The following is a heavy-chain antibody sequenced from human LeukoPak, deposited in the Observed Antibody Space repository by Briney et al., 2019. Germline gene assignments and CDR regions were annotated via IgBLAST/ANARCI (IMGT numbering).Heavy chain of an antibody. CDR1: GFTFSRYG. Sequence: GGSLRLSCAASGFTFSRYGMHWVRQAPGKGLEWVAVISYDGSNKYYADSVKGRFTISRDNSKNTLYLQMNSLRAEDTAVYYCAKGVTAMVQPVVFDYWGQGTLVTVSS. D-gene: IGHD5-18*01. J-gene: IGHJ4*02. CDR3: AKGVTAMVQPVVFDY. V-gene: IGHV3-30*18. CDR2: ISYDGSNK.